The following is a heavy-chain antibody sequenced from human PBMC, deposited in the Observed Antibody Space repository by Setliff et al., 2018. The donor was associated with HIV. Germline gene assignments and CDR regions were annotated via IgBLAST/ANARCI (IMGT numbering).Heavy chain of an antibody. CDR3: ARAPPTTVVAFFGY. CDR2: INTDGSDT. D-gene: IGHD2-15*01. J-gene: IGHJ4*02. CDR1: GFTLSDYW. V-gene: IGHV3-74*01. Sequence: PGGSLRLSCAASGFTLSDYWMHWVRHAPGKGLMWISRINTDGSDTDYADSVKGRFTISRDNAKNTVFLQMHSLRAEDTAVYYCARAPPTTVVAFFGYWGRGSLVTVSS.